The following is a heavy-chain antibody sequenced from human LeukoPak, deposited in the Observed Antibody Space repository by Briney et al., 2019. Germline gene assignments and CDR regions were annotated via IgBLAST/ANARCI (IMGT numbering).Heavy chain of an antibody. CDR3: AKGYYESSGYTFDY. V-gene: IGHV3-48*01. CDR2: ISSSDNTI. CDR1: GFTFSFYS. Sequence: PGGSLRLSCAASGFTFSFYSMNWVRQAPGKGVEWVSYISSSDNTIHYADSVKGRFTISRDNAKNTLYLQMNNLRAEDTAVYYCAKGYYESSGYTFDYWGQGTLLTVSS. D-gene: IGHD3-22*01. J-gene: IGHJ4*02.